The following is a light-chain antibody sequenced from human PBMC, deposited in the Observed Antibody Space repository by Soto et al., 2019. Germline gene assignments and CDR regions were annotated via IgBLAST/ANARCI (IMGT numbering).Light chain of an antibody. CDR3: QQYGGSVT. Sequence: EIVLTQSPATLSLSPGERATLSCGASQSVNNNYLAWYQQTPGLAPRLLIYDASTRAPGIPDRFSGSGSGTDFTLTISRLEPEDFAVYYCQQYGGSVTFGGGTKVDIK. J-gene: IGKJ4*01. CDR1: QSVNNNY. V-gene: IGKV3D-20*01. CDR2: DAS.